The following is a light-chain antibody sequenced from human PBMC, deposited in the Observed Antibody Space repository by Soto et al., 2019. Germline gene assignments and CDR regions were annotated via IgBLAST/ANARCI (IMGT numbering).Light chain of an antibody. CDR3: SSFRSTSTLPYV. CDR1: SSDVGGYDY. CDR2: EVT. V-gene: IGLV2-14*01. J-gene: IGLJ1*01. Sequence: QPVLTQPASVSGSPGQSITISCTGTSSDVGGYDYVSWYQQHPGKAPKLMIFEVTNRPSGVSNRFSGSKSGNTASLTISGLRAEDEADYYCSSFRSTSTLPYVFGTGTKVTVL.